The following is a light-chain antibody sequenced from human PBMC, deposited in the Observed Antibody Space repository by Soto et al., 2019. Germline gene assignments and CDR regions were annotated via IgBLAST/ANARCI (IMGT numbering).Light chain of an antibody. J-gene: IGKJ1*01. CDR1: QSVSSY. CDR3: QQYNNWPPT. Sequence: EIVLTQSPATLSLSPWERSTLSCRASQSVSSYLAWYQQKPGQAPRLLIYDASNRATGIPARFSGSGTGTEFTLTISSLQSEDFAVYFCQQYNNWPPTFGQGTKVDIK. V-gene: IGKV3-11*01. CDR2: DAS.